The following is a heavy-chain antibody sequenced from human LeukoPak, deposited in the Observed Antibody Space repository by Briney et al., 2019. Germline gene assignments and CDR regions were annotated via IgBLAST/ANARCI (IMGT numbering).Heavy chain of an antibody. J-gene: IGHJ4*02. CDR1: GFTFSSYA. D-gene: IGHD3-3*01. V-gene: IGHV3-23*01. CDR2: ISGSGGST. Sequence: GGSLRLSCAASGFTFSSYAMSWVRQAPGKGLEWVSAISGSGGSTYYADSVKGRFTISRDNSKNTLYLQMNSLRAEDTAVYYCAKDWDLYYDFWSGYYKGGRVLDYWGQGTLVTVSS. CDR3: AKDWDLYYDFWSGYYKGGRVLDY.